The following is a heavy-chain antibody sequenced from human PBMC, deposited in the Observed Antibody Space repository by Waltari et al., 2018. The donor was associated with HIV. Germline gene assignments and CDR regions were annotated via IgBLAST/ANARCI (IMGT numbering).Heavy chain of an antibody. V-gene: IGHV1-69*01. CDR2: IIPIFGTA. J-gene: IGHJ6*02. Sequence: QVQLVQSGAEVKKPGSSVKVSCKASGGTFSSYAISWVRQAPGQGLEWMGRIIPIFGTANYAQKFQGRVTITADESTSTAYMEMSSLRSEDTAVYYCARRGIAASSYYYYGMDVWGQGTTVTVSS. D-gene: IGHD6-13*01. CDR3: ARRGIAASSYYYYGMDV. CDR1: GGTFSSYA.